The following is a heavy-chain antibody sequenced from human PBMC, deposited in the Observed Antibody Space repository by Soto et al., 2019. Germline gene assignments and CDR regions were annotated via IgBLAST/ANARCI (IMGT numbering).Heavy chain of an antibody. V-gene: IGHV1-69*01. CDR3: ARYCGGDCYHHAPERAPNWFDP. CDR1: GGTFSSYA. Sequence: QVQLVQSGAEVKKPGSSVKVSCKASGGTFSSYAISWVRQAPGQGLEWMGGIIPIFGTANYAQKFQGRVTITADESTSTAYMELSSLRSEDTAVYYCARYCGGDCYHHAPERAPNWFDPWGQGTLVTVSS. J-gene: IGHJ5*02. CDR2: IIPIFGTA. D-gene: IGHD2-21*02.